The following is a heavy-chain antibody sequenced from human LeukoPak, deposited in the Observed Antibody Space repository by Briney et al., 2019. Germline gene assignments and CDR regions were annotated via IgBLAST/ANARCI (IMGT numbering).Heavy chain of an antibody. Sequence: GGSLRLSCAASGFTFSSYAMHWVRQAPGKGLEWVAVISYDGSNKYYADSVKGRFAISRDNSKNTLYLRMNSLRAEDTAVYYCATLGGDYSRPYYYYGMDVWGQGTTVTVSS. D-gene: IGHD4-11*01. V-gene: IGHV3-30*09. CDR1: GFTFSSYA. CDR2: ISYDGSNK. CDR3: ATLGGDYSRPYYYYGMDV. J-gene: IGHJ6*02.